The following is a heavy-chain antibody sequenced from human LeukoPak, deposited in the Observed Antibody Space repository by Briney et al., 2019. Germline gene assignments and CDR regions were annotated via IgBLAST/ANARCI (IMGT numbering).Heavy chain of an antibody. D-gene: IGHD2-15*01. V-gene: IGHV3-23*01. Sequence: GGSLRLSCAASGFTFSSYAMSWIRQAPGKGLEWVSAISGSGGSTYYADSVKGRFTISRDNSENTLYLQMNSLRAEDTAVYYCAKPSTGIVVVVAATPAADFDYWGQGTLVTVSS. CDR1: GFTFSSYA. J-gene: IGHJ4*02. CDR3: AKPSTGIVVVVAATPAADFDY. CDR2: ISGSGGST.